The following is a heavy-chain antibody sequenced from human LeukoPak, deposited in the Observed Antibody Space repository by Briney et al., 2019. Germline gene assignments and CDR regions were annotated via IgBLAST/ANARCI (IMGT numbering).Heavy chain of an antibody. CDR1: GSIFTNTW. Sequence: GGSLRLSCAASGSIFTNTWMSWVRQAPGKGLDWVGLIKSNTDGGATDYAAPVKGRFSISRDDSKNMVYLQMNSLKTEDTAMYYCTTLRGVLGLANYWGQGALVTVSS. J-gene: IGHJ4*02. CDR2: IKSNTDGGAT. D-gene: IGHD3-10*02. V-gene: IGHV3-15*01. CDR3: TTLRGVLGLANY.